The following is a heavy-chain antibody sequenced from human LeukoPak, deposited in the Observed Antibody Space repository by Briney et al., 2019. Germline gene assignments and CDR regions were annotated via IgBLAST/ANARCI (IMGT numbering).Heavy chain of an antibody. V-gene: IGHV1-24*01. Sequence: ASVKVSCKVSGYTLTELSMRWVRQAPGKGLEWMGGFDPEDGETIYAQKFQGRVTMTEDTSTDTAYMELSSLRSEDTAVYYCAAYYYDSSGYSNDAFDIWGQGTMVTVSS. CDR1: GYTLTELS. CDR2: FDPEDGET. D-gene: IGHD3-22*01. CDR3: AAYYYDSSGYSNDAFDI. J-gene: IGHJ3*02.